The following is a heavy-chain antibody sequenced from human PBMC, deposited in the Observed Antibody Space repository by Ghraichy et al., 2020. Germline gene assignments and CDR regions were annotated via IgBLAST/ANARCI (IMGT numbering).Heavy chain of an antibody. J-gene: IGHJ6*02. D-gene: IGHD2-8*02. Sequence: GGSLRLSCVASGVTIGNYAMNWARQAPGKGLEWVSAISGGGDKTYYADSVKGRFTISRDNSKNTLFLEMNNLRAEDTAKYYCTKNIAYCTGVRCRPNYFYGMDVWGQGTTVTVSS. CDR3: TKNIAYCTGVRCRPNYFYGMDV. V-gene: IGHV3-23*01. CDR2: ISGGGDKT. CDR1: GVTIGNYA.